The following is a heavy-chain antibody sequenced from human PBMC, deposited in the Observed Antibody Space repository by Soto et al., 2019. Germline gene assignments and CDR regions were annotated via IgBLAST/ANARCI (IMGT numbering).Heavy chain of an antibody. J-gene: IGHJ6*02. Sequence: SQTLSLTCAISGDSVSSNSAAWNWIRPSPSRGLEWLGRTYYRSKWYSDYAVSVKSRITINPDTSKNQFSLQLNSVTPEDTAVYYCARGYDSSGYYLGPRDYYYYYGMDVWGQGTTVTVSS. D-gene: IGHD3-22*01. V-gene: IGHV6-1*01. CDR2: TYYRSKWYS. CDR1: GDSVSSNSAA. CDR3: ARGYDSSGYYLGPRDYYYYYGMDV.